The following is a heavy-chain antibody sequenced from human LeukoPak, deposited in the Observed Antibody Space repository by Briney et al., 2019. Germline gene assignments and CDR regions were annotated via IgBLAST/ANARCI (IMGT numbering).Heavy chain of an antibody. Sequence: PGGSLRLSCAASGFTFSSYAMTWVRQAPGKGLEWVSVMSASGNVGTYYADSVKGRFTISRDNSNKMLYLQMNRLRADTTAVYYCEKGHNPYYVDVWGKGTRVSVAS. J-gene: IGHJ6*03. V-gene: IGHV3-23*01. CDR1: GFTFSSYA. CDR2: MSASGNVGT. D-gene: IGHD5-24*01. CDR3: EKGHNPYYVDV.